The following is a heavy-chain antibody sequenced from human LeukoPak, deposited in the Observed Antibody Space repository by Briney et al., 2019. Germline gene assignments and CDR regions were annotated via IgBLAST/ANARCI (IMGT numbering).Heavy chain of an antibody. CDR3: ARRQGYCSGGSCFSLDY. V-gene: IGHV3-7*01. D-gene: IGHD2-15*01. J-gene: IGHJ4*02. Sequence: GGSLRLSCAASGFTFSNYFMSWVREAPGKGLEWVAFIKQDGSERYYVDSVKGRFTISRDNAKNSLYLQMSSLRAEDTAVYYCARRQGYCSGGSCFSLDYWGQGTLVTVSS. CDR1: GFTFSNYF. CDR2: IKQDGSER.